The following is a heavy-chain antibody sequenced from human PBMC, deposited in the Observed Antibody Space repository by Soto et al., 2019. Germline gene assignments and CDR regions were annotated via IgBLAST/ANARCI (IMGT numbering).Heavy chain of an antibody. CDR2: IYSGGST. CDR1: GFTVSSSY. D-gene: IGHD2-15*01. J-gene: IGHJ5*02. CDR3: ARDCSVGICYPALGA. Sequence: EVQVVESGGGLIQPGGSLRLSCAASGFTVSSSYMSWVRQAPGKGLEWVSFIYSGGSTYYADSVKGRFTISRENSKNTLYLQMNSLRAEDTAVYYCARDCSVGICYPALGAWGQGTLVTVSS. V-gene: IGHV3-53*01.